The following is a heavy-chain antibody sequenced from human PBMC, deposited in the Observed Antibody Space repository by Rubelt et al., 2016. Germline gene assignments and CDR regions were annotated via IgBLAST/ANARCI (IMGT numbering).Heavy chain of an antibody. CDR3: ARMRGRGMIVPYAMDV. V-gene: IGHV4-34*01. CDR2: INHSGST. J-gene: IGHJ6*02. Sequence: LSLTCAVYGGSFSGYYWSWIRQPPGKGLEWIGEINHSGSTNYNPSLKSRVTISVETSKNHVSLKLTSVTAADTAVYYCARMRGRGMIVPYAMDVWGQGTTVTVSS. D-gene: IGHD3-22*01. CDR1: GGSFSGYY.